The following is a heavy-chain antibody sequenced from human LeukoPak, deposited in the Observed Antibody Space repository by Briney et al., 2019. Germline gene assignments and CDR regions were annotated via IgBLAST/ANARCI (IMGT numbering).Heavy chain of an antibody. V-gene: IGHV3-66*01. Sequence: PGGSLRLSCVASGFNVSNNYMSWVRQAPGKGLEWVSVIYSGGRTYYADSVKGRFTISRDNSKNTLYLQMNSLRAEDTAVYYCARAFSSGWYYYYYGMDVWGQGTTVTVSS. D-gene: IGHD6-19*01. CDR3: ARAFSSGWYYYYYGMDV. J-gene: IGHJ6*02. CDR2: IYSGGRT. CDR1: GFNVSNNY.